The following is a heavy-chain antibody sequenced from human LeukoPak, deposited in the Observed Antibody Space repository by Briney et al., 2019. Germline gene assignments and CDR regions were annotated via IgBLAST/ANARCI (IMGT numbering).Heavy chain of an antibody. Sequence: GASVKVSCKASGYTFTGYYMHWVRQAPGQGLEWMGWINPNSGGTNYAQKFQGRVTMTRDTSISTAYMELSRLRSDDTAVYYCARGRDYSSSWYCYWGQGTLVTVSS. CDR2: INPNSGGT. CDR1: GYTFTGYY. CDR3: ARGRDYSSSWYCY. J-gene: IGHJ4*02. D-gene: IGHD6-13*01. V-gene: IGHV1-2*02.